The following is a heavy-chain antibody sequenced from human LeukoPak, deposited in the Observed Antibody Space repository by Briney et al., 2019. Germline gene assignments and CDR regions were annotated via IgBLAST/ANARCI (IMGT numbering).Heavy chain of an antibody. D-gene: IGHD3-10*01. V-gene: IGHV3-74*01. CDR2: IISDGSTT. J-gene: IGHJ5*02. CDR3: ARVATGSYDWFDP. CDR1: GFTLNGYW. Sequence: PGGSLRLSCAAPGFTLNGYWMHWVRQAPGKGLVWVSRIISDGSTTSYADSVKGRFTISRDNSKNTLYLQMNSLRAEDTAVYFCARVATGSYDWFDPWGQGTLVTVSS.